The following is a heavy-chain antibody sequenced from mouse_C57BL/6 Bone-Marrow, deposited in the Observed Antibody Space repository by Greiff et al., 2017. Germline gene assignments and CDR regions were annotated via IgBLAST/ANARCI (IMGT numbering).Heavy chain of an antibody. CDR3: ARGGLGNYVFAY. CDR2: IDPSDSET. J-gene: IGHJ3*01. D-gene: IGHD2-1*01. CDR1: GYTFTSYW. V-gene: IGHV1-52*01. Sequence: QVQLQQPGAELVRPGSSVKLSCKASGYTFTSYWMHWVKQRPIQGLEWIGNIDPSDSETYYNQKFKGKATLTVDKSSSTAYMQLSSLTSEDSAVYYCARGGLGNYVFAYWGQGTLVTVSA.